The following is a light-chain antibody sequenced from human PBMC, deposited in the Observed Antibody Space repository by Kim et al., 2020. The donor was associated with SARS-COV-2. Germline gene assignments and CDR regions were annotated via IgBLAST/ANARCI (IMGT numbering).Light chain of an antibody. V-gene: IGKV1-39*01. J-gene: IGKJ1*01. CDR2: TAS. Sequence: VGDRDDITGRASQDIRRYLKWYQQKPGRAPKLLIYTASSLQSGVPSRFTGSGSETDFTLTISSLQPEDFATYYCQQTYSASRTFGQGTKVDIK. CDR1: QDIRRY. CDR3: QQTYSASRT.